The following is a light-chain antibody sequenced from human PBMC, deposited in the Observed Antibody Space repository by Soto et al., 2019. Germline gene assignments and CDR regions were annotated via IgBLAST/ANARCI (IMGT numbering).Light chain of an antibody. CDR1: TRDVGGYNY. J-gene: IGLJ7*01. CDR3: SSFSTTTSVV. Sequence: QSVLTQPASVSGSPGQSITISCTGTTRDVGGYNYVSWYQQHPDKAPKLIIYDVSDRPLGISNRFSGSKSGNTASLTISGLQADDEADYYCSSFSTTTSVVFGGGTQLTVL. V-gene: IGLV2-14*03. CDR2: DVS.